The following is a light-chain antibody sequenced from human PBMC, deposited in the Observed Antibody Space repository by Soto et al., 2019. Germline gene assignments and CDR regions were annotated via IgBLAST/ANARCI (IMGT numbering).Light chain of an antibody. J-gene: IGKJ4*01. Sequence: EIVLTQSPDTLYLSPGERATLSCRASQSVRSNYLAWYQQKPGQAPRFLIYDASSRATGIPERFSGSGSGTDVTLTISRLEPEDFAVYYCQQYVSSALCFGGGTKVEIK. V-gene: IGKV3-20*01. CDR3: QQYVSSALC. CDR2: DAS. CDR1: QSVRSNY.